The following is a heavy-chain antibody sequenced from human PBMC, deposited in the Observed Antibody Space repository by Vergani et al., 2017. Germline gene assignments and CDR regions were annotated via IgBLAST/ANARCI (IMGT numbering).Heavy chain of an antibody. V-gene: IGHV3-74*03. J-gene: IGHJ5*01. CDR3: ARARCIETCYMSNWLDS. CDR2: IKSDGSIT. D-gene: IGHD3-9*01. CDR1: GFSFNSYW. Sequence: DVHLAESGGGFFQPGGSLRLSCSASGFSFNSYWMHWVRQVPGKGLLLVSRIKSDGSITAYADSVKGRFTISRDNAQNTLYLQMNSLRFEDTGVYYGARARCIETCYMSNWLDSWGQGTLVTVSS.